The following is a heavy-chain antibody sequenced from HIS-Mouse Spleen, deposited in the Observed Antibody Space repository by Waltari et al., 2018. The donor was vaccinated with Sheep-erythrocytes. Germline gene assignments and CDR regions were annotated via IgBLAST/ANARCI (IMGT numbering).Heavy chain of an antibody. CDR2: IFSNDEK. CDR1: GFSLSNARMG. J-gene: IGHJ4*02. Sequence: QVTLKESGPVLVKPTETLTLTCTVSGFSLSNARMGVSWIRQPPGKALEWLAHIFSNDEKSYSTSLKSRLTISKDTSKSQVVITMTNMDPVDTATYYCARILPRVTTVAYFDYWGQGTLVTVSS. V-gene: IGHV2-26*01. CDR3: ARILPRVTTVAYFDY. D-gene: IGHD4-17*01.